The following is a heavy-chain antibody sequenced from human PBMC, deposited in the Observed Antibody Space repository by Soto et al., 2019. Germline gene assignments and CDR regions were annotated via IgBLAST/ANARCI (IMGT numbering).Heavy chain of an antibody. J-gene: IGHJ4*02. CDR2: IWYDGSNK. CDR1: GFTFSSYG. CDR3: AREGGQLLDY. D-gene: IGHD2-2*01. V-gene: IGHV3-33*01. Sequence: QVQLVESGGGVVQPGRSLRLSCAASGFTFSSYGMHWVRQAPGKGLEWVAVIWYDGSNKYYEDSVKGRFTISRDNSKNTLYLQMNSLRAEDTAVYYCAREGGQLLDYWGQGTLVTVSS.